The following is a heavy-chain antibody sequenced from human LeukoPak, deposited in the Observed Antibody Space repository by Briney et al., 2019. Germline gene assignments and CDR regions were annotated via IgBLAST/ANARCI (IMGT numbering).Heavy chain of an antibody. V-gene: IGHV4-4*07. Sequence: SETLSLNCAVSGGSISSYYWSWIRQPAGKGLEWIGRIYTSGSTNYNPSLKSRVTISVDTSKNQFSPQLSSVTAAATAVYYCARDYVDPISLTWSFDLWGRGTLLTVSS. D-gene: IGHD3-16*01. J-gene: IGHJ2*01. CDR1: GGSISSYY. CDR3: ARDYVDPISLTWSFDL. CDR2: IYTSGST.